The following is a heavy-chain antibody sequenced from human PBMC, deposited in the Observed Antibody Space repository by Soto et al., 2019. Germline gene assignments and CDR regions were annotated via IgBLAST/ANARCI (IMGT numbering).Heavy chain of an antibody. CDR3: TTDTSIAARPWRYYYGMDV. Sequence: EVQLVESGGGLVKPGGSLRLSCAASGFTFSNAWMNWVRQAPGKGLEWVGRIKSKTDGGTTDYAAPVKGRFTISRDDSKNTLYLQMNSLKTEDTAVYYCTTDTSIAARPWRYYYGMDVWGQGTTVTVSS. J-gene: IGHJ6*02. D-gene: IGHD6-6*01. V-gene: IGHV3-15*07. CDR1: GFTFSNAW. CDR2: IKSKTDGGTT.